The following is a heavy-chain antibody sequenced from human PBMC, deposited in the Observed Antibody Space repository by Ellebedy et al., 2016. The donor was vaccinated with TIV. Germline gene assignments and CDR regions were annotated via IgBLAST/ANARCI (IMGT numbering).Heavy chain of an antibody. J-gene: IGHJ3*01. CDR2: VYTDNGDT. V-gene: IGHV1-3*04. CDR3: ARATSERTFDF. CDR1: GYTFSSFP. Sequence: ASVKVSCKASGYTFSSFPLSWVRQAPGQGLEWLGWVYTDNGDTKYSQTFQCSLTLTRDPSASTAYMELSSLKYEDTATYYCARATSERTFDFWGQGTVVTVSS. D-gene: IGHD1-26*01.